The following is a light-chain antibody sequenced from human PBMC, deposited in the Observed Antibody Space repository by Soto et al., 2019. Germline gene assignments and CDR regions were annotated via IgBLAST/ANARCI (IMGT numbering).Light chain of an antibody. CDR2: DTS. Sequence: EIVLTQSPSTVSLSPGERATLSWSARQSVRSLLAWHQQKPGQAPRLLIYDTSTRATGIPARFSGSGSGTEFTLTISSLQSEDFAVYYCQQYSNWPPITVGQGTRLEIK. V-gene: IGKV3-15*01. J-gene: IGKJ5*01. CDR1: QSVRSL. CDR3: QQYSNWPPIT.